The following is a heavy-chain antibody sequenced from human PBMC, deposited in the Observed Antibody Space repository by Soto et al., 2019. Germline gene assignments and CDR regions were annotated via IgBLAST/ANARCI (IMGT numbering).Heavy chain of an antibody. Sequence: QVQLQESGPGLVKPSGTLSLTCAVSGESISSTKWWSWVRQPPGKGLEWIGEIYHSGSTNYNPSLKSRVTISVDNSKNQFSLKVSSVTAADTAVYYCARRAAAGDIDSWGQGTLVTVSS. D-gene: IGHD6-13*01. CDR1: GESISSTKW. CDR3: ARRAAAGDIDS. J-gene: IGHJ4*02. V-gene: IGHV4-4*02. CDR2: IYHSGST.